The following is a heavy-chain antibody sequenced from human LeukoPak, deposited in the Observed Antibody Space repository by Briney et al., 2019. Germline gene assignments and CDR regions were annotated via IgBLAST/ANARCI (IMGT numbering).Heavy chain of an antibody. Sequence: PGGSLRLSCAVSGFTFSSYGMHWVRQAPGKGLEWVAFIRYDGSNKYYADSVKGRFTISRDNSKNTLYLQMNSLRAEDTAVYYCAKPNYYDIKSTIDYWGQGTLVTVSS. CDR1: GFTFSSYG. D-gene: IGHD3-22*01. J-gene: IGHJ4*02. CDR2: IRYDGSNK. V-gene: IGHV3-30*02. CDR3: AKPNYYDIKSTIDY.